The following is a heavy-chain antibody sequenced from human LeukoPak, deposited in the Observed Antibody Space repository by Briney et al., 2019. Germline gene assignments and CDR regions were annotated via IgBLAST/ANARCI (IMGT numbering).Heavy chain of an antibody. Sequence: ASMKVSCKASGYTFTGYYMHWVRQAPGQGLEWMGWINPNSGGTNYAQKFQGRVTMTRDTSISTAYMELSRLRSDDTAVYYCARARTYSSSWYFDYWGQGTLVTVSS. CDR1: GYTFTGYY. CDR3: ARARTYSSSWYFDY. D-gene: IGHD6-13*01. CDR2: INPNSGGT. J-gene: IGHJ4*02. V-gene: IGHV1-2*02.